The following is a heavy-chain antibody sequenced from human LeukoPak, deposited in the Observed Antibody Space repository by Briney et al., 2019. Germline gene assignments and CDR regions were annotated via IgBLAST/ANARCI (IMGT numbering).Heavy chain of an antibody. D-gene: IGHD3-22*01. V-gene: IGHV1-2*02. CDR2: VNPNSGGT. J-gene: IGHJ4*02. CDR3: ARALVDYYDSPFLDY. Sequence: ASVKVSCKASGYTFTGYYMHWVRQAPGQGLEWMGWVNPNSGGTNYEQKFQGRVTMTRDTSISTAYMELSRLRSDDTAVYYCARALVDYYDSPFLDYWGQGTLVTVSS. CDR1: GYTFTGYY.